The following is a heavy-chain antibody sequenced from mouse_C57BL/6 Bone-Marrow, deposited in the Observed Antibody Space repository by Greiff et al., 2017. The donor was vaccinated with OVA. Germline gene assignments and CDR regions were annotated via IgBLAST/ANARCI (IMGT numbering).Heavy chain of an antibody. Sequence: VKLQESGPELVKPGASVKISCKASGYAFSSSWMNWVKQRPGKGLEWIGRIYPGDGDTNYNGKFKSKATLTVDTSSSTAYMQLSSLTSEDSAVYYCSRLWYPDYWGQGTTLTVSS. V-gene: IGHV1-82*01. D-gene: IGHD2-1*01. CDR2: IYPGDGDT. CDR3: SRLWYPDY. CDR1: GYAFSSSW. J-gene: IGHJ2*01.